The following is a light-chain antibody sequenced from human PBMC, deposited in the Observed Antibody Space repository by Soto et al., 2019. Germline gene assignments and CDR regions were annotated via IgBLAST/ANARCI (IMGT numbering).Light chain of an antibody. CDR2: GAS. V-gene: IGKV3-20*01. J-gene: IGKJ1*01. CDR1: QSVSSNY. CDR3: QQSGSSPWT. Sequence: EIVLTQSPGTLSLSAGDRATLSCRASQSVSSNYLAWYQQKPGQTPRLLIYGASSRATGIPDRFSGSGSGTDFTLTISRLEPEDFAVYYCQQSGSSPWTFGQEPKVEIK.